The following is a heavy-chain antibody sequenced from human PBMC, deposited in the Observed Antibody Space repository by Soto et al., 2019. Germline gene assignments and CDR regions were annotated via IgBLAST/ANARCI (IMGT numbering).Heavy chain of an antibody. D-gene: IGHD2-8*01. Sequence: PSETLSLTCTVSGGSISSYYWSWIRQPPGKGLEWIGYIYYSGSTNYNPSLKSRVTISVDTSKNQFSLKLSSVTAADMAVYYCASGYCTNGVCYGDFDYWGQGTLVTVSS. CDR3: ASGYCTNGVCYGDFDY. CDR2: IYYSGST. V-gene: IGHV4-59*08. J-gene: IGHJ4*02. CDR1: GGSISSYY.